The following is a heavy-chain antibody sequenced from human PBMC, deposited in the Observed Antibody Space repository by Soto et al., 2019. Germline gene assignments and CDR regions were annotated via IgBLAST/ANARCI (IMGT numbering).Heavy chain of an antibody. D-gene: IGHD2-21*01. CDR1: GGSISSYY. CDR2: IYYSGST. V-gene: IGHV4-59*01. CDR3: ARFGVVIAIYDY. Sequence: SETLSLTCTVSGGSISSYYWSWIRQPPGKGLEWIGYIYYSGSTNYNPSLKSRVTISVDTSKNQFSLKLSSVTAADTAVYYCARFGVVIAIYDYWGQGTLVTVSS. J-gene: IGHJ4*02.